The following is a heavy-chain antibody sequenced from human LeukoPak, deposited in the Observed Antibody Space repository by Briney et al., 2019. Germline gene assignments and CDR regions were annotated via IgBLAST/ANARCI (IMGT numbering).Heavy chain of an antibody. CDR2: IKQDGSKK. J-gene: IGHJ4*02. V-gene: IGHV3-7*01. D-gene: IGHD3-22*01. CDR3: ARAGDYYDSSGNYYETGYYFDY. Sequence: GGSLRLSCAAAGFTFSSYWMSWVRQAPGKGLEWVANIKQDGSKKYYVDSVKGRFTISRDNAKNSLYLQMNSLRAEDTAVYYCARAGDYYDSSGNYYETGYYFDYWGQGTLVTVSS. CDR1: GFTFSSYW.